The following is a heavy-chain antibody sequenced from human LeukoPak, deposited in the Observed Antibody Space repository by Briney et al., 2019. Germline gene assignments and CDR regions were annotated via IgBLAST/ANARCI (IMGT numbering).Heavy chain of an antibody. D-gene: IGHD3-16*01. CDR3: ARLGEKADFDY. CDR1: GFTFSSYS. J-gene: IGHJ4*02. CDR2: ISSSSSYI. Sequence: GGSLRLSCAASGFTFSSYSMNWVRQAPGKGLEWVSSISSSSSYIYYADSLKGRFTFSRDNAKNSLYLQINSLRAEDTAVYYCARLGEKADFDYWGQGTLVTVSS. V-gene: IGHV3-21*01.